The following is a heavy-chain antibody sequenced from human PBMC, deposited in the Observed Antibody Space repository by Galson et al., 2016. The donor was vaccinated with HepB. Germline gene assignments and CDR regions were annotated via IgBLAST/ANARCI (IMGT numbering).Heavy chain of an antibody. V-gene: IGHV3-23*01. CDR1: GFIFSTYA. CDR3: VNRAEYNGRDNGFQY. Sequence: SLRLSCAASGFIFSTYAMSWVRQAPGKGLEWVSGISHDSGSEFYGDSVKGRFTIYRDNSKNTVYLELNSLTAEDTAIYYCVNRAEYNGRDNGFQYWGRGTLVTVSS. J-gene: IGHJ4*02. CDR2: ISHDSGSE. D-gene: IGHD5-12*01.